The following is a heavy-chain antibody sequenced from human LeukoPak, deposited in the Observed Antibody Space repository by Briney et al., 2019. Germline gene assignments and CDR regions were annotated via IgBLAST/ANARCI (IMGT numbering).Heavy chain of an antibody. J-gene: IGHJ5*02. D-gene: IGHD5-24*01. CDR1: GFTFGDYA. CDR2: IRSKAYGGTT. Sequence: PGGPLRLSCTASGFTFGDYAMSWFRQAPGKGLDWLGFIRSKAYGGTTESAASVKGRSTISRDDSKSIAYLQMNSLRAEDTAVYYCAKEVYDYNRWFDPWGQGTLVTVSS. CDR3: AKEVYDYNRWFDP. V-gene: IGHV3-49*03.